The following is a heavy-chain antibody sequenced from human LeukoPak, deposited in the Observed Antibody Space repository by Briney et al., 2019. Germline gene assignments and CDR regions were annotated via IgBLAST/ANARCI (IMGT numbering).Heavy chain of an antibody. D-gene: IGHD6-13*01. V-gene: IGHV1-69*13. CDR3: ATDPNPYSSTSGYFDF. J-gene: IGHJ4*02. CDR2: MLPIFGTA. CDR1: GGNFRNYG. Sequence: GASVKVSCKASGGNFRNYGFHWVRQAPGQGLEWMGGMLPIFGTANYAQKFQGRVTITADESSNIASLDLSSLTSEDTAVYYYATDPNPYSSTSGYFDFWGQGTLVTVSS.